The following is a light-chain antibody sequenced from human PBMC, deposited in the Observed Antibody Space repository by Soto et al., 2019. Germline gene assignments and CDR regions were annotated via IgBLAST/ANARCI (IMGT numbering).Light chain of an antibody. CDR3: QQYTNFPLT. CDR1: QSISSW. V-gene: IGKV1-5*01. CDR2: EAS. J-gene: IGKJ4*01. Sequence: DIQMTQSPSTLSASVGDRVTITCRASQSISSWLAWYQQKPGKAPKLLIHEASRLESGVPSRFSGSESGTEFTLTISGLHVEDFATYYCQQYTNFPLTFGGGTKVEIK.